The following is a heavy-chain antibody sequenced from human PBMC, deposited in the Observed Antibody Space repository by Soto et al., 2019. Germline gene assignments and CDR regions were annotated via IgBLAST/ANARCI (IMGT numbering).Heavy chain of an antibody. CDR1: GFTFSSYW. J-gene: IGHJ6*01. D-gene: IGHD2-2*01. CDR2: INSDGSST. CDR3: ARDWDIVLVPAAIWDYYYYGMDV. V-gene: IGHV3-74*01. Sequence: PGGSLRLSCAASGFTFSSYWMHWVRQAPGKGLVWVSRINSDGSSTSYADSVKGRFTISRDNAKNTLYLQMNSLRAEDTAVYYCARDWDIVLVPAAIWDYYYYGMDVWGQGTTVTVSS.